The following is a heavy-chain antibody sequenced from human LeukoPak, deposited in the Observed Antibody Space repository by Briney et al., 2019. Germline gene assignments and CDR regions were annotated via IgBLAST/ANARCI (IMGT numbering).Heavy chain of an antibody. CDR2: INPSGGST. CDR1: GYIFTSYY. V-gene: IGHV1-46*01. D-gene: IGHD6-19*01. Sequence: ASVKVSCKASGYIFTSYYMHWVRQAPGQGLEWMGIINPSGGSTSYAQKFQGRVTMTRDTSTSTVYMELSSLRSEDTAVYYCARARYSSGWYSGFDYWGQGTLVTVSS. J-gene: IGHJ4*02. CDR3: ARARYSSGWYSGFDY.